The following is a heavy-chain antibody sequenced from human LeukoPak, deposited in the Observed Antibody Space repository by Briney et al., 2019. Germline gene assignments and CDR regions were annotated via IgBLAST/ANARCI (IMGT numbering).Heavy chain of an antibody. Sequence: ASVKVSCKASGYTFTGYYMHWVRQAPGQGLEWMGWINTNTGNPTYVQGFTGRFVFSLDTSVRTAYLQISSLEAEDTAVYYCARALGYCTNGVCQTWAVPGPWGQGTLVTVSS. CDR1: GYTFTGYY. V-gene: IGHV7-4-1*02. J-gene: IGHJ5*02. D-gene: IGHD2-8*01. CDR2: INTNTGNP. CDR3: ARALGYCTNGVCQTWAVPGP.